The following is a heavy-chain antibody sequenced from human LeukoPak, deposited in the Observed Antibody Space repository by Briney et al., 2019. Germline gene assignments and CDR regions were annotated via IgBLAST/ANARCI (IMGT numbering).Heavy chain of an antibody. J-gene: IGHJ4*02. CDR1: GYTFTGYY. CDR3: ARDSGSSHYFDY. CDR2: INPNSGGT. V-gene: IGHV1-2*02. Sequence: VASVKVSCKASGYTFTGYYMHWVRQAPGQGLEWMGWINPNSGGTNYAQKFQGRVTMTRDTSISTAYMELSRLRSDDTAVYYCARDSGSSHYFDYWGQGTLVTVSS. D-gene: IGHD1-26*01.